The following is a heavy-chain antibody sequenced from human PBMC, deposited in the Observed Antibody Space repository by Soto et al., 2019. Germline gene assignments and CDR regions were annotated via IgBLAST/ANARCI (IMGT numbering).Heavy chain of an antibody. CDR2: IIPIFGTA. V-gene: IGHV1-69*13. J-gene: IGHJ6*02. D-gene: IGHD3-22*01. Sequence: SVKVSCKASGGTFSSYAISWVRQAPGQGLEWMGGIIPIFGTANYAQKFQGRVTITADESTSTAYMELSSLRSEDTAVYYCARHYYDSSGYLRHYYYYYGMDVWGQGTTVTVSS. CDR1: GGTFSSYA. CDR3: ARHYYDSSGYLRHYYYYYGMDV.